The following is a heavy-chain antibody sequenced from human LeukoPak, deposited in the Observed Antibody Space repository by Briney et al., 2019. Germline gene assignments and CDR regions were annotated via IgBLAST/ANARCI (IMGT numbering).Heavy chain of an antibody. Sequence: GESLKISCKGSGYSFTSYWIGWVRQMPGKGLEWMGIIYPGDSDTRYSPSFQGQVTISADKSISTAYRQWSSLKASDTAMYYCARHGINYYDSSGYYLNWFDPWGQGTLVTVSS. V-gene: IGHV5-51*01. D-gene: IGHD3-22*01. J-gene: IGHJ5*02. CDR2: IYPGDSDT. CDR1: GYSFTSYW. CDR3: ARHGINYYDSSGYYLNWFDP.